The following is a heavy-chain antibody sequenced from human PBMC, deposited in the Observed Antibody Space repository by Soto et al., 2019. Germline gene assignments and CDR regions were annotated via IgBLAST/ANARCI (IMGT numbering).Heavy chain of an antibody. D-gene: IGHD3-16*01. CDR1: GGSFSTSGYY. CDR2: INNRGST. V-gene: IGHV4-39*01. J-gene: IGHJ5*02. CDR3: ARHGFGIYNWFDP. Sequence: PSETLSLTCTVSGGSFSTSGYYWGWIRQPPGNGLEWIGSINNRGSTYYNPSLKSRVTISVDTSKNQFSLKLGSVIAADTAMYYCARHGFGIYNWFDPWGQGTLVTVSS.